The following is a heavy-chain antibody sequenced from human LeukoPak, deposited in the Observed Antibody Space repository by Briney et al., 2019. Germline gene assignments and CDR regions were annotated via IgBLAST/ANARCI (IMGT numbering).Heavy chain of an antibody. CDR1: GFTFSSYS. D-gene: IGHD2-2*01. J-gene: IGHJ3*02. Sequence: GGSLRLSCAASGFTFSSYSMNWVRQAPGKGLEWVSSISSSSSYIYYADSVKGRFTISRDNSKNTLYLQMNSLRAEDTAVYYCAREGVTRSDAFDIWGQGTMVTVSS. V-gene: IGHV3-21*01. CDR2: ISSSSSYI. CDR3: AREGVTRSDAFDI.